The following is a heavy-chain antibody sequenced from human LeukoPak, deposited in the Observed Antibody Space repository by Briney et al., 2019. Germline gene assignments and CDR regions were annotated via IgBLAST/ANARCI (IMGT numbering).Heavy chain of an antibody. D-gene: IGHD6-13*01. CDR1: GGSISSSSYY. CDR2: IYYSGST. CDR3: ARQGVATNQLDY. Sequence: SETLSLTCTVSGGSISSSSYYWGWIRQPPGKGLEWIGRIYYSGSTYYTPSLKSQVTISVDTSKNQFSLKLSSVTAADTAVYYCARQGVATNQLDYWGQGTLVTVSS. J-gene: IGHJ4*02. V-gene: IGHV4-39*01.